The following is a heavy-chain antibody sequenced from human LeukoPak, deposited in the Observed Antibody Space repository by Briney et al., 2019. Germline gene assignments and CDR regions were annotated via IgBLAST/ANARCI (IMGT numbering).Heavy chain of an antibody. V-gene: IGHV3-23*01. CDR3: AKAHYDFWSGYYRYFDY. CDR2: ISGSGGST. D-gene: IGHD3-3*01. J-gene: IGHJ4*02. Sequence: GGSLRLSCAASGFTFSSYAMSWVRQAPGKGLEWVSAISGSGGSTYYVDSVKGRFTISRDNSKNTLYLQMNSLRAEDTAVYYCAKAHYDFWSGYYRYFDYWGQGTLVTVSS. CDR1: GFTFSSYA.